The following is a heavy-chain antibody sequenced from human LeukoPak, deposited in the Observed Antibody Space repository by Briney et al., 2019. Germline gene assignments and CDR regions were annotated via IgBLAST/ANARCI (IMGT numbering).Heavy chain of an antibody. CDR2: ISGSGGST. V-gene: IGHV3-23*01. CDR3: AKGSRFGGVILKFDY. Sequence: GSLRLSCAASGFTFSSYAMSWVRQAPGKGLEWVSAISGSGGSTYYADSVKGRFTISRDNPKNTLYLQMNSLRAEDTAVYYCAKGSRFGGVILKFDYWGQGTLVTVSS. D-gene: IGHD3-16*01. J-gene: IGHJ4*02. CDR1: GFTFSSYA.